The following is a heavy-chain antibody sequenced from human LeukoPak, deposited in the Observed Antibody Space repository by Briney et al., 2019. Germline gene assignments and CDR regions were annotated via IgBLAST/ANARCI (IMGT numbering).Heavy chain of an antibody. J-gene: IGHJ6*02. V-gene: IGHV1-69*13. CDR2: TIPIFGTA. CDR1: GGTFSSYG. D-gene: IGHD7-27*01. Sequence: ASVTVSCTASGGTFSSYGISWVRQAPGQGLEWMGGTIPIFGTANYAQKFQGRVTITADESTSTAYMELSSLRSEDTAVYYCARGGPGDYYYYGMDVWGQGTTVTVSS. CDR3: ARGGPGDYYYYGMDV.